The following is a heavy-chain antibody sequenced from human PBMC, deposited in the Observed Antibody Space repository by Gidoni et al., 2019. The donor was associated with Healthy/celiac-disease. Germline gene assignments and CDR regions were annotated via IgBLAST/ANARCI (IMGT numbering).Heavy chain of an antibody. Sequence: EVQLVESGGGLVKPGGSLRLSCAASGFTFSNAWMSGVRQAPGKGLEWVGRIKSKTDGGTTDYAAPVKGRFTISRDDSKNTLYLQMNSLKTEDTAVYYCTTITEIDAFDIWGQGTMVTVSS. CDR2: IKSKTDGGTT. J-gene: IGHJ3*02. CDR3: TTITEIDAFDI. D-gene: IGHD3-3*01. V-gene: IGHV3-15*01. CDR1: GFTFSNAW.